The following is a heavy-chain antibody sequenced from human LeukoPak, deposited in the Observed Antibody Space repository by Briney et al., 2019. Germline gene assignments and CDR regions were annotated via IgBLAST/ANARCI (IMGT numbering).Heavy chain of an antibody. CDR1: GYTFTGYY. CDR3: ARDRSSSSSSSYFDL. V-gene: IGHV1-2*02. CDR2: INPNSGGT. Sequence: ASVKVSCKASGYTFTGYYMHWVRQAPGQGLEWMGWINPNSGGTNYAQKFQGRVTMTRDTSISTAYMELSRLRSDDKAVYYCARDRSSSSSSSYFDLWGRGTLVTVSS. J-gene: IGHJ2*01. D-gene: IGHD6-6*01.